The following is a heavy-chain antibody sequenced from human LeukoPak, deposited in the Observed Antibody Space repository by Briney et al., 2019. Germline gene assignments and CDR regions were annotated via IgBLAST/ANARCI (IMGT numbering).Heavy chain of an antibody. J-gene: IGHJ4*02. Sequence: GGSLRLSCAASVFTFSSYGMNWVRQAPGKGLEGVSTISGSGGYTYFADSVKGRFPISRENSENTLYLNMSSLRAEDTAIYYCAKGSAGYRGDFDFDYWGQGPLVTVSS. CDR1: VFTFSSYG. CDR3: AKGSAGYRGDFDFDY. D-gene: IGHD7-27*01. CDR2: ISGSGGYT. V-gene: IGHV3-23*01.